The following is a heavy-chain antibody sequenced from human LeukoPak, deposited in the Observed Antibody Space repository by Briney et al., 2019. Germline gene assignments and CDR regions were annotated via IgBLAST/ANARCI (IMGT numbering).Heavy chain of an antibody. CDR1: GYSFTSYW. Sequence: GESLKISCKGSGYSFTSYWIGWVRQMPGKGLEWMGIIYPGDSDTRYSPSFQGQVTISADESISTAYLQWSSLKASDTAMYYCARGITIFGVAKYNWFDPWGQGTLVTVSS. V-gene: IGHV5-51*01. D-gene: IGHD3-3*01. CDR2: IYPGDSDT. CDR3: ARGITIFGVAKYNWFDP. J-gene: IGHJ5*02.